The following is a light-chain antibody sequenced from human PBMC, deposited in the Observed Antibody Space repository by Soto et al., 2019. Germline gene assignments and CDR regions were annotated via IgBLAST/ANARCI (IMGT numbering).Light chain of an antibody. CDR2: GNR. CDR1: SSNLGAGYD. Sequence: QSVLAQPPSVSGAPGQRVTISCTGSSSNLGAGYDVHWYQLLPGTAPKLLIYGNRNRPSGVPDRFSGSKSGTPASLAITGLQAEDEADYYCQSYDNSLGVCYVFGTGTKV. J-gene: IGLJ1*01. CDR3: QSYDNSLGVCYV. V-gene: IGLV1-40*01.